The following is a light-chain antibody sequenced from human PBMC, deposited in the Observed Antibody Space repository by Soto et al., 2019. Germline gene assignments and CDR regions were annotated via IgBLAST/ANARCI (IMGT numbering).Light chain of an antibody. Sequence: ETVLTQSPATLSLSPGERATLSCRASESVDIYLAWYQQKPGQAPRLLIYDGSKRATGIPARFSGSGSGTDFILTISRLEPEDFAVYYCQQRRNWPPLTFGGGTRVEIK. CDR1: ESVDIY. J-gene: IGKJ4*01. V-gene: IGKV3-11*01. CDR2: DGS. CDR3: QQRRNWPPLT.